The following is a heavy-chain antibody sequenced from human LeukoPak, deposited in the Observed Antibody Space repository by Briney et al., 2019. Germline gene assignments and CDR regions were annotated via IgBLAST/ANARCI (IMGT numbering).Heavy chain of an antibody. CDR3: ARQWSDFWSGYYTDY. J-gene: IGHJ4*02. CDR2: IYHSGST. Sequence: SETLSLTCTDSGVSISSSSYYWGWIRQPPGKGLESIGSIYHSGSTYYNPSLKSRVTISVDRSKNQFSLKLSSVTAADTAVYYCARQWSDFWSGYYTDYWGPGTLVTVSS. D-gene: IGHD3-3*01. CDR1: GVSISSSSYY. V-gene: IGHV4-39*07.